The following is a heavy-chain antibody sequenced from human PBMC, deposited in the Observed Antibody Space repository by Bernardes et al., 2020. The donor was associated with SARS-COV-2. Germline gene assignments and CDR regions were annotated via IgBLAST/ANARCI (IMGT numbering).Heavy chain of an antibody. V-gene: IGHV1-69*13. J-gene: IGHJ6*02. CDR3: AGEHLGGIPLRDNYYYGMDV. CDR1: GGTFSSYA. D-gene: IGHD3-10*01. Sequence: SVKVSCKASGGTFSSYALSWVRQAPGQGLEWMGGIIPMFGTPNYALKLQGRVTITADDSTSTTYMELGSLRSEDTAIYYCAGEHLGGIPLRDNYYYGMDVWGQGTTVTVSS. CDR2: IIPMFGTP.